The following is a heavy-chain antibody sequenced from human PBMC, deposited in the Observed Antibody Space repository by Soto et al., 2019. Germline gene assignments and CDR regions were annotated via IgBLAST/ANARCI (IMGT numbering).Heavy chain of an antibody. CDR2: IDYSGST. V-gene: IGHV4-30-4*01. D-gene: IGHD3-3*01. J-gene: IGHJ4*02. Sequence: SETLSLTCTVSGGSISSGDYYWSWIRQPPGKGLEWSGYIDYSGSTYYNPSLKSRVTISVDTSKNQFSLKLSSVTAADTAVYYCARGGRTIFGRYFDYWGQGTRVTVS. CDR3: ARGGRTIFGRYFDY. CDR1: GGSISSGDYY.